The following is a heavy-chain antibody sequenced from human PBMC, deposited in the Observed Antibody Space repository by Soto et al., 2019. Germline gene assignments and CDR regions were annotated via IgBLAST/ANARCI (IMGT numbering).Heavy chain of an antibody. J-gene: IGHJ4*02. CDR1: GFTFTSSA. V-gene: IGHV1-58*01. Sequence: SVKVSCKASGFTFTSSAVQWVRQARGQRLEWIGWIVVGSGNTNYAQKFQERVTITRDMSTSTAYMELSSLRSEDTAVYYCAADLGFGEFPGESYWGQGTLVTVSS. CDR3: AADLGFGEFPGESY. CDR2: IVVGSGNT. D-gene: IGHD3-10*01.